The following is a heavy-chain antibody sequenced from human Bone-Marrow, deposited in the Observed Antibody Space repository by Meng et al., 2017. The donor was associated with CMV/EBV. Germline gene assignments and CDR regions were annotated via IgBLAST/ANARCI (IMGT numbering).Heavy chain of an antibody. D-gene: IGHD3-9*01. J-gene: IGHJ1*01. CDR3: ARGYDILTSL. Sequence: SETLSLTCTVSGGSISSYYWSWIRQPPGKGLEWIGYIYYSGGTNYNPSLKSRVTISVDTSKNQFSLKLSSVTAADTAVYYCARGYDILTSLWGQGTLVTVSS. CDR2: IYYSGGT. V-gene: IGHV4-59*01. CDR1: GGSISSYY.